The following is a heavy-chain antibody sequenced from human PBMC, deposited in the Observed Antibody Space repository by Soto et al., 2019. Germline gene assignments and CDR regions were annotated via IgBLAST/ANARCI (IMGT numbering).Heavy chain of an antibody. D-gene: IGHD1-20*01. J-gene: IGHJ6*02. CDR3: ARGLKYKYGMDV. CDR2: LNSDGSSG. CDR1: GFTFNDYW. V-gene: IGHV3-74*01. Sequence: EVQLVESGGGLVQPGGSLRLSCVASGFTFNDYWMHWVRQAPGKGLVWVSRLNSDGSSGYYGDSMKGRFTISRDKAKNTLYLQINSLRDEDTAVYYCARGLKYKYGMDVWGQGTTVTVSS.